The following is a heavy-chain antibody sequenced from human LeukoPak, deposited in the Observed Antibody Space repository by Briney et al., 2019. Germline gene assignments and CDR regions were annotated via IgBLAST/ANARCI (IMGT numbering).Heavy chain of an antibody. Sequence: SQTLSLTCAISGDSVSSNSAAWNWIRQSPSRGLEWLGRTYYRSKWYNDYAVSVKSRITINPDTSKNQFSLQLNSVTPEDTAVYYCARDLDYDFWSGYRSGRFDPWGQGTLVTVSS. CDR3: ARDLDYDFWSGYRSGRFDP. J-gene: IGHJ5*02. CDR2: TYYRSKWYN. D-gene: IGHD3-3*01. V-gene: IGHV6-1*01. CDR1: GDSVSSNSAA.